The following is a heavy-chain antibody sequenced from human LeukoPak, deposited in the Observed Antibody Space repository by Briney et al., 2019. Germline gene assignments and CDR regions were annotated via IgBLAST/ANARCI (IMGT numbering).Heavy chain of an antibody. V-gene: IGHV4-34*01. Sequence: SETLSLTCAVYGGSFSGYYWSWIRQPPGKGLEWIGEINHSGSTNYNPSLKSRVTISVDASKNQFSLKLSSVTAADTAVYYCATLTTVGATTWDDYWGQGTLVTVSS. CDR2: INHSGST. J-gene: IGHJ4*02. D-gene: IGHD1-26*01. CDR1: GGSFSGYY. CDR3: ATLTTVGATTWDDY.